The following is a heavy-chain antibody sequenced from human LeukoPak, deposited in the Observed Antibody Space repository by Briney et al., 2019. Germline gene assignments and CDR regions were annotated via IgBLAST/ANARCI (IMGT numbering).Heavy chain of an antibody. J-gene: IGHJ4*02. CDR2: IYYSGST. CDR3: ATDNSYGSGSYYT. V-gene: IGHV4-39*07. CDR1: GVSISTSNYY. Sequence: PSETLSLTCTVSGVSISTSNYYWGWIRQPPGKGLEWIGSIYYSGSTYYNPSLKSRITISVDTSKNQFSLKLSSVTAADTAVYYCATDNSYGSGSYYTWGQGTLVTVSS. D-gene: IGHD3-10*01.